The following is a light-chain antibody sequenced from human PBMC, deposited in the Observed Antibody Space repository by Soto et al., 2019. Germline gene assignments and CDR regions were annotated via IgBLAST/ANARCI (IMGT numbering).Light chain of an antibody. Sequence: DIQMNQSPSTLSASVGDSVTITCRASQSISYWLAWYQQKPGKAPNLLIYDASRLQSGVPSRFSGSGSGRDFTLTISSLQPEDFETYYCLQDYNYPRTFGQGTKVDIK. CDR2: DAS. V-gene: IGKV1-5*01. CDR1: QSISYW. CDR3: LQDYNYPRT. J-gene: IGKJ1*01.